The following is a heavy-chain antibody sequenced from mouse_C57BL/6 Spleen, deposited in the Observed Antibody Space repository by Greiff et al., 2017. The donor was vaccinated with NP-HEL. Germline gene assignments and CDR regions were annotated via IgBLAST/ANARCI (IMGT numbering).Heavy chain of an antibody. CDR1: GFTFSDYG. CDR2: ISSGSSTI. D-gene: IGHD2-4*01. V-gene: IGHV5-17*01. Sequence: EVQGVESGGGLVKPGGSLKLSCAASGFTFSDYGMHWVRQAPEKGLEWVAYISSGSSTIYYADTVKGRFTISRDNAKNTLFLRMTSLRSEDTAMQYCARRGKLYNEDGGGFAYWGQGTLVPVSA. CDR3: ARRGKLYNEDGGGFAY. J-gene: IGHJ3*01.